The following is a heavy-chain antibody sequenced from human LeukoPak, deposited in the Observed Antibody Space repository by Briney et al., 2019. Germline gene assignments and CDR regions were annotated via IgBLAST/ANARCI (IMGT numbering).Heavy chain of an antibody. V-gene: IGHV3-21*01. CDR3: ASGEYYDFWSGYYAVDY. CDR2: ISSSSSYI. Sequence: PGGSLRLSCAASGFTFSSYSMNWVRQAPGKGLEWVSSISSSSSYIYYADSVKGRFTISRDNAKNSLYLQMNSLRAEDTAVYYCASGEYYDFWSGYYAVDYWGQGTLVTVSS. CDR1: GFTFSSYS. J-gene: IGHJ4*02. D-gene: IGHD3-3*01.